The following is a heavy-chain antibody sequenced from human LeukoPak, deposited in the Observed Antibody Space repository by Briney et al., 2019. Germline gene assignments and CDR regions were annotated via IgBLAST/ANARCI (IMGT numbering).Heavy chain of an antibody. V-gene: IGHV1-46*01. CDR3: ARELHGGLWDY. D-gene: IGHD4/OR15-4a*01. Sequence: ASVKVSCKTSGYTFTGYYIHWVRQAPGQGLEWMGIINPSGGGTTYAQKFQGRVTMTRDTSTSTVYMELSSLRSEDTAVYYCARELHGGLWDYWGQGTLVTVSS. CDR2: INPSGGGT. CDR1: GYTFTGYY. J-gene: IGHJ4*02.